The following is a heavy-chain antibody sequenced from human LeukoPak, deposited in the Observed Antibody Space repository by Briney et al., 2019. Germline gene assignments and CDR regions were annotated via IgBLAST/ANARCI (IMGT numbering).Heavy chain of an antibody. D-gene: IGHD6-13*01. V-gene: IGHV3-9*01. J-gene: IGHJ4*02. CDR2: ISWNSGST. CDR3: AWTIACAGSHFDY. CDR1: GFTFGDYP. Sequence: GGSLRLSCAASGFTFGDYPLLWVRQAPGKGLEWVSGISWNSGSTGYADSVKGRFTISRDNARNSLYLQMNGLRAEHKNIYFCAWTIACAGSHFDYWGQGTLVTISS.